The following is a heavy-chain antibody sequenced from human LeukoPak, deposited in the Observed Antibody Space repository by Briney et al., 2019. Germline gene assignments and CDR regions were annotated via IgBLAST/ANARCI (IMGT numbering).Heavy chain of an antibody. CDR2: ISSSRSTT. V-gene: IGHV3-48*01. J-gene: IGHJ3*02. CDR1: GFTFSRYS. CDR3: ARDIAVAGTPPWDAYDI. D-gene: IGHD6-19*01. Sequence: GGSLRLSCAASGFTFSRYSMTWVRQAPGKGLEWISFISSSRSTTYYADSVKGRFTISRDNSKNTLYLQMNSLRAEDTAVYYCARDIAVAGTPPWDAYDIWGQGTMVTVSS.